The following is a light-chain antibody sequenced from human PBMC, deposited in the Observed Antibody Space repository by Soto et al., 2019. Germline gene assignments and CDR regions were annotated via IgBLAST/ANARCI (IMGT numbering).Light chain of an antibody. CDR1: QSISCW. CDR3: QQYNSSHT. J-gene: IGKJ1*01. Sequence: DIQMTQSPSTLSASVGDRVPITCRASQSISCWLAWYKQKPGKAPKLLIYKAASLESGVLSRFSGSGSGTEFAVTNSRLQPDDSATYYCQQYNSSHTFGQGTKVEIK. V-gene: IGKV1-5*03. CDR2: KAA.